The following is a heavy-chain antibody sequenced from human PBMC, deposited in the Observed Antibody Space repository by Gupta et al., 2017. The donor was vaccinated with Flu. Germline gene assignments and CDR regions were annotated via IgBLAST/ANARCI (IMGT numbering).Heavy chain of an antibody. Sequence: GFTFSSYEMIWVRQAPGKGLEWVSYISSRDTIYYADSVRGQFTISRDNAKNTLYLQMNSLRAEDTAVYYCAFGGRGAFDIWGQGTMVTVSS. J-gene: IGHJ3*02. V-gene: IGHV3-48*03. D-gene: IGHD3-3*01. CDR1: GFTFSSYE. CDR2: ISSRDTI. CDR3: AFGGRGAFDI.